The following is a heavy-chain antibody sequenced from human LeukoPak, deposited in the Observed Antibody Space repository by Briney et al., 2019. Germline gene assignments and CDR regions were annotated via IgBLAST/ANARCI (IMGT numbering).Heavy chain of an antibody. CDR1: GGSISSGGYY. J-gene: IGHJ3*02. CDR2: IYYSGST. V-gene: IGHV4-31*03. D-gene: IGHD3-16*01. Sequence: PSETLSLTCTVSGGSISSGGYYWSWIRQYPGKGLEWIGYIYYSGSTYFNPSLKSRVTISVDTSKNQFSLKLSSVTAADTAVYYCARVSWGSDTFDIWGQGTLVTVSS. CDR3: ARVSWGSDTFDI.